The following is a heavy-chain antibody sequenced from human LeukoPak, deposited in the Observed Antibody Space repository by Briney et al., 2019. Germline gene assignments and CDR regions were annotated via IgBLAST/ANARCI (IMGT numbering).Heavy chain of an antibody. D-gene: IGHD3-3*01. CDR1: GFTFSSYS. CDR2: ISSGSSTI. CDR3: AKDFAEWLSPLAAFDI. J-gene: IGHJ3*02. V-gene: IGHV3-48*01. Sequence: GGSLRLSCAASGFTFSSYSMNWVRQAPGKGLEWVSYISSGSSTIYYADSVKGRFTISRDNSKNTLYLQMNSLRAEDTAVYYCAKDFAEWLSPLAAFDIWGQGTMVTVSS.